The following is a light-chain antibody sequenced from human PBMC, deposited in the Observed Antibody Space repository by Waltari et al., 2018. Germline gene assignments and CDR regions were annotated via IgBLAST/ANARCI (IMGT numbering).Light chain of an antibody. V-gene: IGKV4-1*01. Sequence: DIVMTQSPDSLAVSLAERATINCNSSQSVLYSSNNKNYLAWYQQKPGPPPKLLIYWASTRESGVPDRFSGSGSGTDFTLTISSLQAEDVAVYYCQQYYSTRTFGQGTKVEIK. CDR2: WAS. J-gene: IGKJ1*01. CDR3: QQYYSTRT. CDR1: QSVLYSSNNKNY.